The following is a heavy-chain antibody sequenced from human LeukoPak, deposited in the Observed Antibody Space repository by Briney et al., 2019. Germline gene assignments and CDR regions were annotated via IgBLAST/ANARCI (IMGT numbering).Heavy chain of an antibody. CDR2: IRTSISYI. J-gene: IGHJ6*02. CDR1: GFTFNSYG. V-gene: IGHV3-21*01. Sequence: GGSLRLSCAASGFTFNSYGMNWVRQAPGKGLEWVSSIRTSISYIYYADSVKGRFTISRDNAKNSLYLQMNSLRAEDTAVYYCARLAVVAATEDPYYYKYGMDVWGQGTTVTVSS. D-gene: IGHD2-15*01. CDR3: ARLAVVAATEDPYYYKYGMDV.